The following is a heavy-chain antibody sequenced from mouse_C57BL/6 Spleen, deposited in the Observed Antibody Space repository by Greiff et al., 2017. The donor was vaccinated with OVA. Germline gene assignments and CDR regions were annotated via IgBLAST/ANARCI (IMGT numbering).Heavy chain of an antibody. D-gene: IGHD2-4*01. J-gene: IGHJ4*01. CDR2: IYPRDGST. CDR1: GYTFTDHT. CDR3: ARWLDYDVLYYAMDY. V-gene: IGHV1-78*01. Sequence: VKLVESDAELVKPGASVKISCKVSGYTFTDHTIHWMKQRPEQGLEWIGYIYPRDGSTKYNEKFKGKATLTADKSSSTAYMQLNSLTSEDSAVYFCARWLDYDVLYYAMDYWGQGTSVTVSS.